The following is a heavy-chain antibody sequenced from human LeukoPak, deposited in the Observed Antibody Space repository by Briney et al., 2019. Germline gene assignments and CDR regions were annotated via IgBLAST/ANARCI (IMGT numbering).Heavy chain of an antibody. V-gene: IGHV5-51*01. CDR3: ARRKDCIGGRCHFDN. CDR1: GYSFASYW. CDR2: IDPGDSDT. D-gene: IGHD2-15*01. J-gene: IGHJ4*02. Sequence: GESLKISCKGSGYSFASYWIAWVRQMPGKGLEWMGIIDPGDSDTRYSPSFQGQVTISVDKSINTAYVQWSSLKASDTAMYYCARRKDCIGGRCHFDNWGQGTLVTVSS.